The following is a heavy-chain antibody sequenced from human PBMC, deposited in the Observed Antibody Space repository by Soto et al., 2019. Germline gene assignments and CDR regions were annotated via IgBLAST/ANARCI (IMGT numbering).Heavy chain of an antibody. J-gene: IGHJ4*02. V-gene: IGHV4-31*03. CDR2: IYYSGST. Sequence: PSETLSLTCTVSGGSLSSGGYYWSWISQHPGKGLEWIGYIYYSGSTYYNPSLKSRVTISVDTSKNQFSLKLSSVTAADTAVYYCAREQSGGATIDYWGQGTLVSVSS. CDR1: GGSLSSGGYY. D-gene: IGHD1-26*01. CDR3: AREQSGGATIDY.